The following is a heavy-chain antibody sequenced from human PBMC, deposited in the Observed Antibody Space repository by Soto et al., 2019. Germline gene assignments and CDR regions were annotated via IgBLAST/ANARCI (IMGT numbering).Heavy chain of an antibody. J-gene: IGHJ6*01. CDR1: GLTVSHNY. Sequence: EVQLVESGGGLIQPGGSLRLSRVASGLTVSHNYMAWVRQAPEMGLEWVSILYTEGTTYYADSVKGRFTISRDSSKNTLFLQMDSLRAEDTAVYYCVRPRPSGENYGMDVW. V-gene: IGHV3-53*01. D-gene: IGHD3-16*01. CDR3: VRPRPSGENYGMDV. CDR2: LYTEGTT.